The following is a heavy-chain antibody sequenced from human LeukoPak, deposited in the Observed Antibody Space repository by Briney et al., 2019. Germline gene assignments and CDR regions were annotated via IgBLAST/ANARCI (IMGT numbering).Heavy chain of an antibody. D-gene: IGHD6-25*01. CDR1: GFAFSSYG. CDR2: ISASSGTI. CDR3: AREAGPADH. Sequence: GGSLRLSCSASGFAFSSYGMNWVRQAPGKGPEWVSYISASSGTIFYADSVKGRLTVSRDNAKNSLYLQMNSLRAEDTGVYYCAREAGPADHWGQGTLVTVSS. V-gene: IGHV3-48*01. J-gene: IGHJ4*02.